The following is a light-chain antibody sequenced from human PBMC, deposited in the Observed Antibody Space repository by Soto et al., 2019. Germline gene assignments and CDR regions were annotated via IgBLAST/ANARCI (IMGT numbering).Light chain of an antibody. CDR1: RGHSSYA. J-gene: IGLJ2*01. CDR3: QTWGTGIHVV. CDR2: LNSDGSH. V-gene: IGLV4-69*01. Sequence: QSVLTQSPSASASLGASVKLTCTLSRGHSSYAIAWHQQQPEKGPRYLMKLNSDGSHSKGDGLPDRFSGASSGAERYLTISSLQSEDEADYYCQTWGTGIHVVFGGGTKLTVL.